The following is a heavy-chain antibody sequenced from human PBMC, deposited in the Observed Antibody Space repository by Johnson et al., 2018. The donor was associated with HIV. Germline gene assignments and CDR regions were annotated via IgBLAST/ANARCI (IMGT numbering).Heavy chain of an antibody. CDR1: GFTFSNAW. CDR3: TTDGRIPVAHHDAFDV. Sequence: EQLVESGGGLVKPGGSLRLSCAASGFTFSNAWMSWVRQAPGRGLEWVGRIKSKTDGGTTDYAAPVKGRFTISRDDSKNTLYLQMNSLKTEDTAVYYCTTDGRIPVAHHDAFDVWGQGTMVTVSS. CDR2: IKSKTDGGTT. V-gene: IGHV3-15*01. D-gene: IGHD6-19*01. J-gene: IGHJ3*01.